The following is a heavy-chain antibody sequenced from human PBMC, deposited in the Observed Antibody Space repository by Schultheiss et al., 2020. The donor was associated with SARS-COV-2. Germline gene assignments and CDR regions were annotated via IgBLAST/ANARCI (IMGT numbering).Heavy chain of an antibody. CDR1: GGSFSGYY. J-gene: IGHJ6*03. CDR2: INHSGST. Sequence: SETLSLTCAVYGGSFSGYYWSWIRQPPGKGLEWIGEINHSGSTNYNPSLKSRVTISVDTSKNQFSLKLHSVTAADTALYYCARPGRTISIFGVVTSYYYYYYMDVWGKGTTVTVSS. D-gene: IGHD3-3*01. CDR3: ARPGRTISIFGVVTSYYYYYYMDV. V-gene: IGHV4-34*01.